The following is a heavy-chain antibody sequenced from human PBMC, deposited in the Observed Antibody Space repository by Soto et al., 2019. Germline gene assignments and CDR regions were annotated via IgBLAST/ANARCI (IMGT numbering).Heavy chain of an antibody. CDR1: GDSINSGDYY. CDR3: ARERRITMVRGAIHYYYGLDV. Sequence: SSETLSLTCSVSGDSINSGDYYWSWIRQAPGKGLEWIGYIYYSGSTYYNPSLKSRVTISVDTSKNQFSLKLSSVTAADTALYYCARERRITMVRGAIHYYYGLDVWGQGTTVTVSS. V-gene: IGHV4-30-4*01. CDR2: IYYSGST. J-gene: IGHJ6*02. D-gene: IGHD3-10*01.